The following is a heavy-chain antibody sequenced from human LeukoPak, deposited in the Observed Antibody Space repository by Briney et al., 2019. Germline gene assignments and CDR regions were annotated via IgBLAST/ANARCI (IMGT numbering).Heavy chain of an antibody. CDR3: ARTTMVRGTYYMDV. J-gene: IGHJ6*03. CDR1: GGSMTSNTYY. D-gene: IGHD3-10*01. V-gene: IGHV4-39*07. CDR2: IYYSGST. Sequence: SKTLSLTCTVSGGSMTSNTYYWGWIRQPPGKGLEWIGSIYYSGSTYYNPSLKSRVTISVDTSKNQFSLKLSSVTAADTAVYYCARTTMVRGTYYMDVWGKGTTVTISS.